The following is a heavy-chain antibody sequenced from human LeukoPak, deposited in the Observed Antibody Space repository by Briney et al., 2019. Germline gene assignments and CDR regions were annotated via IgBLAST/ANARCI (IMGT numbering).Heavy chain of an antibody. V-gene: IGHV4-34*01. CDR2: INHSGST. D-gene: IGHD3-3*01. CDR1: GGSFSGYY. J-gene: IGHJ6*03. CDR3: ARVFTIFGRYCYMDV. Sequence: SETLSLTCAVYGGSFSGYYWSWIRQPPGKGLEWIGEINHSGSTNYNPSLKSRVTISVDTSKDQFSLKLSSVTAADTAVYYCARVFTIFGRYCYMDVWGKGTTVTVSS.